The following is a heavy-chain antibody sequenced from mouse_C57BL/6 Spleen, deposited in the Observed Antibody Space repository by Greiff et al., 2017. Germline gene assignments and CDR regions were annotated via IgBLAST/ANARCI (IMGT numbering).Heavy chain of an antibody. CDR1: GYSITSGYD. CDR2: ISYSGST. V-gene: IGHV3-1*01. Sequence: QESGPGMVKPSPSLSLTCTVTGYSITSGYDWHWIRHFPGNKLEWMGYISYSGSTNYNPSLKSRISITHDTSKNHFFLKLNSVTTEDTATYYCARGLLRWFDYWGQGTTLTVSS. J-gene: IGHJ2*01. D-gene: IGHD1-1*01. CDR3: ARGLLRWFDY.